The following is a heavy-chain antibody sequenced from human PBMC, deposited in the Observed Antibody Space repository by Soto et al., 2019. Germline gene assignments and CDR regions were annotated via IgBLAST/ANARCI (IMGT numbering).Heavy chain of an antibody. CDR2: INHSGST. V-gene: IGHV4-34*01. Sequence: SETLSLTCAVYGGSFSGYYWSWIRQPPGKGLEWIGEINHSGSTNYNPSLKSRVTISVDTSKNQFSLELSSVTAADTAVYYCARADIVVVPAAIVSAWFDPWGQGTLVTVSS. CDR3: ARADIVVVPAAIVSAWFDP. J-gene: IGHJ5*02. CDR1: GGSFSGYY. D-gene: IGHD2-2*01.